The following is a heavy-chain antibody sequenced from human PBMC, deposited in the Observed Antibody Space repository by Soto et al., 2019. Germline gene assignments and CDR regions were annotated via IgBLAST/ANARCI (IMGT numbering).Heavy chain of an antibody. CDR1: GFTVSSNY. CDR2: IYGGGST. J-gene: IGHJ4*02. V-gene: IGHV3-66*01. D-gene: IGHD2-21*01. Sequence: EVQLVESGGGLVQPGGSLRLFCAASGFTVSSNYMSWVRQAPGKGLEWVSVIYGGGSTYYADSVKGRFSISRDNSKNTLYLQMNSLRAEDTAVYYCARGGRADDCGGDCCTSDYWGQGTLVTVSS. CDR3: ARGGRADDCGGDCCTSDY.